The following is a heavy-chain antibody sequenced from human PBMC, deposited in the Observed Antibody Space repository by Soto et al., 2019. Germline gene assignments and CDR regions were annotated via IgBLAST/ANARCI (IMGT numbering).Heavy chain of an antibody. CDR2: IYYSGST. J-gene: IGHJ4*02. V-gene: IGHV4-39*01. CDR3: ARQKDSSGYPSPAY. D-gene: IGHD3-22*01. CDR1: GGSISSSSYY. Sequence: SATLSLTCTVSGGSISSSSYYWGWIRQPPGKGLEWIGSIYYSGSTYYNPSLKSRVTISVDTSKNQFSLKLSSVTAADTAVYYCARQKDSSGYPSPAYWGQGTLVTVSS.